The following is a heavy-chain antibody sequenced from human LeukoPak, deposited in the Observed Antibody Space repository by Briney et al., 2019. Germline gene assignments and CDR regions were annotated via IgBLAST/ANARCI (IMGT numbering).Heavy chain of an antibody. J-gene: IGHJ4*02. V-gene: IGHV3-11*04. D-gene: IGHD3-22*01. CDR3: ARKDFSSGSFSY. Sequence: CIGLSGSPLDYADSVRGRFTISRDNAKNSLYLDMNSLRAEDTAVYYCARKDFSSGSFSYWGRGTLVTVSS. CDR2: IGLSGSPL.